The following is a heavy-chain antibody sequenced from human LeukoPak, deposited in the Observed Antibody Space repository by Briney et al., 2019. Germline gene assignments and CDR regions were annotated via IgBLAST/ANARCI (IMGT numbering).Heavy chain of an antibody. CDR3: ARGVTYYYDSSGYHMDV. D-gene: IGHD3-22*01. J-gene: IGHJ6*02. Sequence: GGSLRLSCAASGFTFSSYAVHWVRQAPGKGLEWVAVISYDGSNKYYADSVKGRFTISRDNSKNTLYLQMNSLRAEDTAVYYCARGVTYYYDSSGYHMDVWGQGTTVTVSS. CDR1: GFTFSSYA. V-gene: IGHV3-30-3*01. CDR2: ISYDGSNK.